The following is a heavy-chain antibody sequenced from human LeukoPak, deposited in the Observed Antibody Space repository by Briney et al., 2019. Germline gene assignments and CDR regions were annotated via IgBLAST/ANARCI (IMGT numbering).Heavy chain of an antibody. J-gene: IGHJ4*02. D-gene: IGHD1-26*01. CDR1: GYTFTGYY. Sequence: ASVKVSCKASGYTFTGYYMHWVRQAPGQGLEWMGWINPNSGGTNYAQKFQGRVTMTRDTSISTAYMELSRLRSDDTAVYYCARGPAFWELLSDYWGQGTLVTVSS. CDR3: ARGPAFWELLSDY. CDR2: INPNSGGT. V-gene: IGHV1-2*02.